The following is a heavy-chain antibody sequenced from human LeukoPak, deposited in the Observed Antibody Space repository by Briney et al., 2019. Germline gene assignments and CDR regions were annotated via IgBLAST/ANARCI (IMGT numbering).Heavy chain of an antibody. CDR1: GFTFSSYA. J-gene: IGHJ4*02. CDR2: ISGSGGST. D-gene: IGHD3-22*01. CDR3: AKSHRSNYYDSRGNSPFDS. Sequence: GGSLRLSCAASGFTFSSYAMSWVRQAPGKGLEWVSAISGSGGSTYYADSVKGRFTISRDNSKNTLYLQMNSLRAEDTAVYYFAKSHRSNYYDSRGNSPFDSWGQGTLVTVSS. V-gene: IGHV3-23*01.